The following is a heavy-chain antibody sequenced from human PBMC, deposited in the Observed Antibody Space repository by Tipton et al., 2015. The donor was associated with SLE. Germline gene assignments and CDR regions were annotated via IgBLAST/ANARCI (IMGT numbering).Heavy chain of an antibody. Sequence: LRLSCTVSGVSVTNYYWSWIRQPPGKRLEWIGFIQGRENTNYNPSLESRVTISVDTSKNQFSLQLTSVTAADTAIYYCARESFTNDIYYCMDVWGKGTTVTVSS. CDR3: ARESFTNDIYYCMDV. J-gene: IGHJ6*03. CDR2: IQGRENT. D-gene: IGHD2-8*01. CDR1: GVSVTNYY. V-gene: IGHV4-59*02.